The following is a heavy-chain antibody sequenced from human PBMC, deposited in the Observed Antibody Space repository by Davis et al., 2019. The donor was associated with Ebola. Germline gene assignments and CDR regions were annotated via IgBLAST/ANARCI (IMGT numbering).Heavy chain of an antibody. J-gene: IGHJ4*02. Sequence: PSETLSLTCTVSGGSISSYYWSWIRQPPGKGLEWIGYIYYSGSTNYNPSLKSRVTISVDTSKNQFSLKLSSVTAADTAVYYCARGGYSGYEPIYYFDYWGQGTLVTVSS. CDR3: ARGGYSGYEPIYYFDY. V-gene: IGHV4-59*01. CDR1: GGSISSYY. CDR2: IYYSGST. D-gene: IGHD5-12*01.